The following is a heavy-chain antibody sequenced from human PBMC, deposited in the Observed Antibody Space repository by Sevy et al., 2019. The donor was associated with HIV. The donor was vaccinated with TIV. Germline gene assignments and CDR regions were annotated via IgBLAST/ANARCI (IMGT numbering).Heavy chain of an antibody. V-gene: IGHV3-7*03. J-gene: IGHJ6*02. D-gene: IGHD3-3*01. Sequence: GGSLRLSCAASGFTFSSYWMNWVRQAPGKGLEWVANIKQDGSEKYYVDSVKGRFTISRDNAKNSLYLQMNSLRAEDTAVYYCAREADFWSGYPNYYYYGMDVWGQWTTVTVSS. CDR2: IKQDGSEK. CDR3: AREADFWSGYPNYYYYGMDV. CDR1: GFTFSSYW.